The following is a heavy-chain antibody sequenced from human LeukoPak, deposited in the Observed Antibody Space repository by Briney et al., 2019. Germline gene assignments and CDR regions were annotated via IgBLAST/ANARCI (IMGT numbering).Heavy chain of an antibody. Sequence: SGGSLRLSCAASGFTFSDYSMNWVRQAPGKGLVWVSRINSDGSSTSYADSVKGRFTISRDNAKNSLYLQMNSLRAEDTAVYYCAKDSSGFDYWGQGTLVTVSS. CDR1: GFTFSDYS. V-gene: IGHV3-74*01. CDR2: INSDGSST. D-gene: IGHD3-22*01. CDR3: AKDSSGFDY. J-gene: IGHJ4*02.